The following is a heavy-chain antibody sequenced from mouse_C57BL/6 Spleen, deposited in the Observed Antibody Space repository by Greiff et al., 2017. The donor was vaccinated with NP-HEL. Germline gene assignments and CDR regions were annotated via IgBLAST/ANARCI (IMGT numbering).Heavy chain of an antibody. Sequence: VQLQQSGAELVKPGASVKISCKASGYAFSSYWMNWVKQRPGKGLEWIGQIYPGDGDTNYNGKFKGKATLTADKSSSTAYMQLSSLTSEDAAVYFCAREDGSSFFDYWGQGTTLTVSS. V-gene: IGHV1-80*01. D-gene: IGHD1-1*01. CDR3: AREDGSSFFDY. CDR1: GYAFSSYW. CDR2: IYPGDGDT. J-gene: IGHJ2*01.